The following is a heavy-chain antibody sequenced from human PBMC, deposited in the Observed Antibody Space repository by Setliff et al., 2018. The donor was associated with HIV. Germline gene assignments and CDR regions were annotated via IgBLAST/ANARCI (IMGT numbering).Heavy chain of an antibody. CDR2: TYYRSKWYS. CDR3: ARDSGVSSNSNDAFDI. V-gene: IGHV6-1*01. Sequence: PSQTLSLTCVISGDSVSSNSAAWNWVRQSPSRGLEWLGRTYYRSKWYSDYTVSVKSRITINPDTSKNQFSLQLNSVTPEDTAVYYCARDSGVSSNSNDAFDIWGQGTMVTVSS. J-gene: IGHJ3*02. CDR1: GDSVSSNSAA. D-gene: IGHD1-1*01.